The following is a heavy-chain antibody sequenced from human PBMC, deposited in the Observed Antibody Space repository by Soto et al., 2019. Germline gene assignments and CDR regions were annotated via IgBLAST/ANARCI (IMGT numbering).Heavy chain of an antibody. CDR2: IKQDGSEK. J-gene: IGHJ3*02. CDR1: GFTFSNYW. D-gene: IGHD2-21*02. Sequence: EVQLVDSGGGLVQPGGSLTLSCAASGFTFSNYWMTWFRQAPGKGLEWVANIKQDGSEKFNVDSVKGRFTISRDNDKKSLYLQMNCLISEDTAVYYCTTDTVVTLRGAFDIWGGGTMVAVST. V-gene: IGHV3-7*01. CDR3: TTDTVVTLRGAFDI.